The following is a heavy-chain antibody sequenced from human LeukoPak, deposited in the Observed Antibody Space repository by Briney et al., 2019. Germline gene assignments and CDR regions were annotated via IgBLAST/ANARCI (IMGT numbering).Heavy chain of an antibody. Sequence: ASVKVSCKASGYTFTSYGISWVRQAPGQGLEWMGWISAYNGNTNYAQKLQGRVTMTTDTSTSTAYMELRSLRSDDTAVYYCAREVEGYSGSYSTDYWGQGALVTVSS. D-gene: IGHD1-26*01. J-gene: IGHJ4*02. V-gene: IGHV1-18*01. CDR2: ISAYNGNT. CDR3: AREVEGYSGSYSTDY. CDR1: GYTFTSYG.